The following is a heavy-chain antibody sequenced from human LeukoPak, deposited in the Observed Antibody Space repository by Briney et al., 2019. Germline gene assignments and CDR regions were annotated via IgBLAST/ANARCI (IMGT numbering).Heavy chain of an antibody. CDR3: ARDNGGNYFDY. Sequence: PSETLSLTCAVYGGSFSGYYWSWIRQPPGKGLEWIGEINHSGSTNYNPSLKSRVTISVDTSKNQFSLKLSSVTAADTAVYYCARDNGGNYFDYWGQGTLVTVSS. CDR2: INHSGST. D-gene: IGHD4-23*01. CDR1: GGSFSGYY. V-gene: IGHV4-34*01. J-gene: IGHJ4*02.